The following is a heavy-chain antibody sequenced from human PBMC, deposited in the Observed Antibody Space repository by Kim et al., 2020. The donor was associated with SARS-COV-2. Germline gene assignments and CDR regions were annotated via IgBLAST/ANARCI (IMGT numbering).Heavy chain of an antibody. D-gene: IGHD3-10*01. V-gene: IGHV3-30*07. J-gene: IGHJ4*02. Sequence: SGKGRFTIPRDNSKNTLYLQMNGLRAEDTAVYYCARDGVFGQGAYFDYWGQGTLVTVSS. CDR3: ARDGVFGQGAYFDY.